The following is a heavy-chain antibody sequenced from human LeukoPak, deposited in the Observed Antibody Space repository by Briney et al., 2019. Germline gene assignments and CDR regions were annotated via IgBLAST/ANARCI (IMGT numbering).Heavy chain of an antibody. CDR3: AKDFGQPWLHWSGY. CDR2: ISYDGSNK. J-gene: IGHJ4*02. Sequence: GGSLRLSCAASGFTFSSYGMHWVRQAPGKGLEWVAVISYDGSNKYYADSVKGRFTISRDNSKNTLYLQMNSLRAEDTAVYYCAKDFGQPWLHWSGYWGQGTLVTVSS. CDR1: GFTFSSYG. V-gene: IGHV3-30*18. D-gene: IGHD5-18*01.